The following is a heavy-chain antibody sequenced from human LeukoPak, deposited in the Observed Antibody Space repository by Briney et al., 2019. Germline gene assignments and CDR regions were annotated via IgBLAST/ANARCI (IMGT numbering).Heavy chain of an antibody. CDR1: RFTFIGYA. Sequence: GGPLRLSCAASRFTFIGYAMSWVRQAPGKGLEWVSSIIASGGSTYYADSVRGRFTISRDNSKNTVYLQMNTLRAEDTAVYYCARIMTTVTTHFDYWGQGTLVTVSS. CDR3: ARIMTTVTTHFDY. CDR2: IIASGGST. D-gene: IGHD4-17*01. J-gene: IGHJ4*02. V-gene: IGHV3-23*01.